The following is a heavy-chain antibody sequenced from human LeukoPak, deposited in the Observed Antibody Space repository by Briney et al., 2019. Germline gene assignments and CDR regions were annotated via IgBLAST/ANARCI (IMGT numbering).Heavy chain of an antibody. J-gene: IGHJ3*01. CDR1: GFTFSSYW. CDR2: IKQDGSEK. V-gene: IGHV3-7*01. D-gene: IGHD6-19*01. Sequence: QPGGCLRLSCAAAGFTFSSYWMSWVRQAPGKGLEWAANIKQDGSEKYYVDSVKGRFTISRDNAKNSLYLQMNSLRAEDTAVYYCARARWGSSGWHWGQGTMVTVSS. CDR3: ARARWGSSGWH.